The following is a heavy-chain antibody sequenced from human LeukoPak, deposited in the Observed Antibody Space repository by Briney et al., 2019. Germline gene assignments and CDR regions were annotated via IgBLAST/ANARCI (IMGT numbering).Heavy chain of an antibody. CDR2: ISTSSNRK. Sequence: GGSLRLSCAASGFTFSSYSMNWVRQAPGKGLEWVSFISTSSNRKYYADSVKGRFTISRDNAKNSLYLQMDSLRDEDTAVYYCARGETSATSYLHPWGQGTLATVSS. D-gene: IGHD4-17*01. V-gene: IGHV3-48*02. CDR3: ARGETSATSYLHP. J-gene: IGHJ5*02. CDR1: GFTFSSYS.